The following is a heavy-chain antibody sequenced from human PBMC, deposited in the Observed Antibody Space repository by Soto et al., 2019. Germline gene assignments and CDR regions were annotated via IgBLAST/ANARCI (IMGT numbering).Heavy chain of an antibody. J-gene: IGHJ4*02. Sequence: LSLTGAVQGGSFSGYYWIWIRQPPGKGLEWIGEINHSGSNNYNTLIKSRVTLSVDTSKKQFPLKMRSVTTADTAVYYCASREVDTPMVNYYWGQGTLVTVSS. V-gene: IGHV4-34*01. D-gene: IGHD5-18*01. CDR3: ASREVDTPMVNYY. CDR1: GGSFSGYY. CDR2: INHSGSN.